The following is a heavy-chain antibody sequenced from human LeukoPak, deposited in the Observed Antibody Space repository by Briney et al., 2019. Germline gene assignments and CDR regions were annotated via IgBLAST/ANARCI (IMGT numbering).Heavy chain of an antibody. CDR2: FDPEDGET. Sequence: ASVKVSCKVSGYTLTELSMHWVRQAPGKGLEWMGGFDPEDGETIYAQKFQGRVTMTEDTSTDTAYMELSSLRSEDTAVYYCATVAGRGDSLLSLDYWGQGTLVTVSS. J-gene: IGHJ4*02. V-gene: IGHV1-24*01. CDR3: ATVAGRGDSLLSLDY. D-gene: IGHD2-21*01. CDR1: GYTLTELS.